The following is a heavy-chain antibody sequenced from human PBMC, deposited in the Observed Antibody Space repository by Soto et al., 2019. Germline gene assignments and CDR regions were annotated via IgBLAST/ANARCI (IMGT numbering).Heavy chain of an antibody. CDR1: GYTFTGYY. V-gene: IGHV1-2*04. D-gene: IGHD3-22*01. CDR2: INPNSGGT. J-gene: IGHJ3*02. CDR3: ARDRIYYEGQDAFDI. Sequence: ASVKVSCKASGYTFTGYYMHWVRQAPGQGLEWMGWINPNSGGTNYAQKFQGWVTMTRDTSISTAYMELSRLRSDDTAVYYCARDRIYYEGQDAFDIWGQETMVTVSS.